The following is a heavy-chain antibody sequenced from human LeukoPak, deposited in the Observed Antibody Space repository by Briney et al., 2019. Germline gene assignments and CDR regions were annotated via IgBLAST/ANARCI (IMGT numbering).Heavy chain of an antibody. J-gene: IGHJ4*02. Sequence: GGSLRLSCAASGFAFSSYAMNWVRQAPGKGLEWVSTISGNGGDTYYADSVKGRFTISRDNSKNTLYLQMNSLRAEDTAVYFCTKRNGIWNYGDYWGQGTLVTVSS. D-gene: IGHD1-7*01. V-gene: IGHV3-23*01. CDR1: GFAFSSYA. CDR2: ISGNGGDT. CDR3: TKRNGIWNYGDY.